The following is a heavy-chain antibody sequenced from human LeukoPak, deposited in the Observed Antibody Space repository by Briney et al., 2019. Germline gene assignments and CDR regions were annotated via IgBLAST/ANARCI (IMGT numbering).Heavy chain of an antibody. CDR1: GGSISSGSYY. CDR2: IYTSGST. Sequence: PSETLSLTCTVSGGSISSGSYYWSWIRQPAGKGLEWIGRIYTSGSTNYNPSLKSRVTMSVDTSKNQFSLKLSSVTAADTAVYYCARDSSSWNYFDYWGQGTLVTVSS. J-gene: IGHJ4*02. D-gene: IGHD6-13*01. CDR3: ARDSSSWNYFDY. V-gene: IGHV4-61*02.